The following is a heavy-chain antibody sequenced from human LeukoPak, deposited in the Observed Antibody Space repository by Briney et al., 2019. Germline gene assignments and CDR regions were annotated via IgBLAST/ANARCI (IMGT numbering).Heavy chain of an antibody. V-gene: IGHV3-21*01. CDR3: ARALTGFIPGN. J-gene: IGHJ4*02. CDR2: ISSSSSYI. CDR1: GFTFSSYS. D-gene: IGHD3-9*01. Sequence: TGGSLRLSCAASGFTFSSYSMNWVRQAPGKGLEWVSSISSSSSYIYYADSVKGRFTTSRDNAKNSLYLQMNSLRAEDTAVYYCARALTGFIPGNWGQGTLVTVSS.